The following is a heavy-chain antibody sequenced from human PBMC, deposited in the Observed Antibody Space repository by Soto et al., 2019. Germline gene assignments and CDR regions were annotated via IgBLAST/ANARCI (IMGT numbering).Heavy chain of an antibody. J-gene: IGHJ4*02. CDR3: ARQKYAGYGGYHSYFYX. CDR2: IYPGDSDA. V-gene: IGHV5-51*01. CDR1: GYTFTTYW. D-gene: IGHD5-12*01. Sequence: GESLKISCQGSGYTFTTYWVGWVRQRPGKGLDWMVNIYPGDSDAKYSPSFQGQVTISVDKSISTAYLQWNSLKASDTAVYYCARQKYAGYGGYHSYFYXLGQGTRVVVSX.